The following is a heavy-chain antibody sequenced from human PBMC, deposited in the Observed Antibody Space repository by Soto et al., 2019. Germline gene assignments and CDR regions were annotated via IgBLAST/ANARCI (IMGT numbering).Heavy chain of an antibody. D-gene: IGHD3-10*01. CDR1: GSSSTHYG. V-gene: IGHV3-30*03. Sequence: PGGSLRLSCAASGSSSTHYGIHWVRQAPGKGLEWVAVISFDGNEKYYADSVKGRFTISRDNSKNTLSLQINSLTAEDTAVYYCAILLGGITANYGLDVWGQGXTVPISS. CDR2: ISFDGNEK. CDR3: AILLGGITANYGLDV. J-gene: IGHJ6*02.